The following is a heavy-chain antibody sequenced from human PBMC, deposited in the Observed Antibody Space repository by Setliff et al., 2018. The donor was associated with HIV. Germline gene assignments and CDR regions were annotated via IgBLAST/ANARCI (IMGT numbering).Heavy chain of an antibody. Sequence: SETLSLTCSVSGDSMRTNYWTWIRQSPGKGLEWIGHVDYSGSSTYNPSLNSRVTLSIDTSKSQFSLKLSSVTAADTAVYYCASLAGGAWLHPGPWGQGTLVTVSS. D-gene: IGHD5-12*01. CDR1: GDSMRTNY. CDR2: VDYSGSS. V-gene: IGHV4-59*12. J-gene: IGHJ5*02. CDR3: ASLAGGAWLHPGP.